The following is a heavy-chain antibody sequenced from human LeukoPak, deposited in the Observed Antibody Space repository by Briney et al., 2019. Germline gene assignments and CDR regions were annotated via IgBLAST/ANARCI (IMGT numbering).Heavy chain of an antibody. J-gene: IGHJ4*02. V-gene: IGHV3-30*02. Sequence: GGSLRLSCAASGFTFSSYWMSWVRQAPGKGLEWVAFIRYDGSNKYYADSVKGRFTISRDNSKNTLYLQMNSLRAEDTAVYYCAKDYTDGYRQGYFDYWGQGTLVTVSS. D-gene: IGHD5-24*01. CDR3: AKDYTDGYRQGYFDY. CDR2: IRYDGSNK. CDR1: GFTFSSYW.